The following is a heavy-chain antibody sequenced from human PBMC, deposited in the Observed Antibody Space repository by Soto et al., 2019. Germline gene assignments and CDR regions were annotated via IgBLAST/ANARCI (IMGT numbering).Heavy chain of an antibody. V-gene: IGHV4-4*02. CDR1: GVSISSHDW. J-gene: IGHJ4*02. CDR3: ATRDSSRFY. Sequence: QVQLQESGPGLVKPSGTLSLTCAVSGVSISSHDWWTWVRQPPGKGLEWIGESHQSGNTNYNSSLXIRVTISVDKSKNQCSLKLSSVTVADTAVYSCATRDSSRFYWGRGTLVTVSS. CDR2: SHQSGNT. D-gene: IGHD6-13*01.